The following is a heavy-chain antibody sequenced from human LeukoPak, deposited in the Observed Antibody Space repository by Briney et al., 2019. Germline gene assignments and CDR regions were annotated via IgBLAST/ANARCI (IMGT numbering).Heavy chain of an antibody. CDR1: GYSFTTYW. Sequence: EESLKISCKGSGYSFTTYWIGWVRQMPGRGLEWMGIIYPGDSDTRYSPSFQGQVTISADKSISTAYLQWSSLKASDTAMYYCARQFRDSSGYYSYYFDYWGQGTLVTVSS. CDR3: ARQFRDSSGYYSYYFDY. J-gene: IGHJ4*02. CDR2: IYPGDSDT. D-gene: IGHD3-22*01. V-gene: IGHV5-51*01.